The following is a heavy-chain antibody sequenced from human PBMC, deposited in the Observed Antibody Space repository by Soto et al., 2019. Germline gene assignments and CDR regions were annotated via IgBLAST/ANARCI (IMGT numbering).Heavy chain of an antibody. J-gene: IGHJ6*02. CDR1: GGSFSGYY. D-gene: IGHD6-25*01. V-gene: IGHV4-34*01. Sequence: SETLSLTCAVYGGSFSGYYWSWIRQPPGKGLEWIGEINHSGSTNYNPSLKSRVTISVDTSKNQFSLKLSSVTAADTAVYYCARAVSPEYSSGWDYYYYGMDVWGQGTTVTVSS. CDR2: INHSGST. CDR3: ARAVSPEYSSGWDYYYYGMDV.